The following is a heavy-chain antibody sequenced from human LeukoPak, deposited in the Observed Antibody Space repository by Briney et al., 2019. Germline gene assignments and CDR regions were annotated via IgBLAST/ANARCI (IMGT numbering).Heavy chain of an antibody. CDR2: IIPIFGTA. D-gene: IGHD6-13*01. Sequence: SVKVSCKASGGTFSSYTISWVRQAPGQGLEWMGRIIPIFGTANYAQKFQGRVTITADESTSTAYMELSSLRSEDTAVYYCARGGAAQYNWFDPWGQGTLVTVSS. J-gene: IGHJ5*02. CDR1: GGTFSSYT. CDR3: ARGGAAQYNWFDP. V-gene: IGHV1-69*15.